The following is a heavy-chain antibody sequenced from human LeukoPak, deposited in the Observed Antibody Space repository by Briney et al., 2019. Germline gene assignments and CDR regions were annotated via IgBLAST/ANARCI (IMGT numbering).Heavy chain of an antibody. V-gene: IGHV1-8*01. Sequence: ASVKVSCKASGYTFTSYDINWVRQATGQGLEWMGWMNPNSGNTGYDKKFQGSVTMTTNTSINTAYIELSSLRSEDTAVYDRARGSPHINCDYWGQGTLVTVSS. CDR3: ARGSPHINCDY. J-gene: IGHJ4*02. CDR1: GYTFTSYD. D-gene: IGHD2-21*01. CDR2: MNPNSGNT.